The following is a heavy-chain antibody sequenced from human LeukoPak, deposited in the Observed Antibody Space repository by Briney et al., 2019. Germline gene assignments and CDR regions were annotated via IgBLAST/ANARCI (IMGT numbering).Heavy chain of an antibody. D-gene: IGHD2-21*01. J-gene: IGHJ4*02. CDR1: GYTFTSYD. V-gene: IGHV1-8*01. CDR2: MNPNSGNT. CDR3: ARGRAHCGGDCLGY. Sequence: ASVKVSCKASGYTFTSYDINWVRQATGQGLEWMGWMNPNSGNTGYAQKFQGRVTMTRNTSISTAYMELSSLRSEDTAAYYCARGRAHCGGDCLGYWGQGTLVTVSS.